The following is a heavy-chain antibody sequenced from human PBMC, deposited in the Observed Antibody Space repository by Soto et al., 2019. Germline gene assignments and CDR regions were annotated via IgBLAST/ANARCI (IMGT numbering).Heavy chain of an antibody. V-gene: IGHV3-30-3*01. J-gene: IGHJ3*02. CDR2: ISYDGSNK. D-gene: IGHD4-17*01. CDR1: GFTFRSYA. CDR3: ARPPYGDYDPGDDAFDI. Sequence: QVQLVESGGGVVQPGRSLRLSCAASGFTFRSYAMHWVRQAPGKGLEWVAVISYDGSNKYYADSVKGRFTISRDNSKNTLYLQMNSLRAEDTAVYYCARPPYGDYDPGDDAFDIWGQGTMVTVSS.